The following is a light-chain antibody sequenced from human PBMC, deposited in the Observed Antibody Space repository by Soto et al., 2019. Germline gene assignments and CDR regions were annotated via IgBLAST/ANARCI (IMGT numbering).Light chain of an antibody. CDR2: GAS. CDR3: QQYGSSPFT. V-gene: IGKV3-20*01. J-gene: IGKJ3*01. Sequence: EIVLTQSPGTLSLSPGERATLSCRASQSVSSSYLAWYQQKPGQAPRLLIYGASSRATGIPDRFSGSGSGTDFTLTISVLEPEDFAVYYCQQYGSSPFTFGPGTKVDSK. CDR1: QSVSSSY.